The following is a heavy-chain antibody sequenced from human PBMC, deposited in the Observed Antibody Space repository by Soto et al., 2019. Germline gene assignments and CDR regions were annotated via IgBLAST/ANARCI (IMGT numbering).Heavy chain of an antibody. J-gene: IGHJ6*01. D-gene: IGHD3-3*02. CDR1: GGTFRTSA. CDR2: IMPVFPTA. CDR3: ARDKDRQQLGGNYYYIMDV. V-gene: IGHV1-69*12. Sequence: QVQLVQSGAEVKKPGSSVKVSCKTSGGTFRTSAISWVRQAPGQGLEWMGGIMPVFPTADYAQKFQGRVTITADESTSTAYMELSGLRSEDTAVYYCARDKDRQQLGGNYYYIMDVWGQGTTVTVSS.